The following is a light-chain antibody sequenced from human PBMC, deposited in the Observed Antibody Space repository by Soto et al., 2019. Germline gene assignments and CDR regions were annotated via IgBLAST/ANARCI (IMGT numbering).Light chain of an antibody. J-gene: IGKJ5*01. CDR2: AAS. V-gene: IGKV1-12*01. CDR3: QQSGRLLIT. CDR1: QDISNW. Sequence: DIQMTQSPTSVSAAVGDRVTISCRASQDISNWLAWYQQKPWEAPKFLIYAASNLQGGVPSKFGVSGSGTDFALVIISLQPEDFSLCFCQQSGRLLITFSQGTQVEI.